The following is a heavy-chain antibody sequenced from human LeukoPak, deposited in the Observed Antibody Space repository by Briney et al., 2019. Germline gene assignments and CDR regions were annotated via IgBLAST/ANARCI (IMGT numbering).Heavy chain of an antibody. V-gene: IGHV1-69*02. CDR3: ARGQRQLVPYYYYYYMDV. D-gene: IGHD6-6*01. Sequence: GASVKVSCKASGGTFSSYTISWVRQAPGQGLEWMGRIIPILGIANYAQKFQGRVTITADKSTSTAYMELSSLRSEDTAVYYCARGQRQLVPYYYYYYMDVWGKGTTVTVSS. J-gene: IGHJ6*03. CDR2: IIPILGIA. CDR1: GGTFSSYT.